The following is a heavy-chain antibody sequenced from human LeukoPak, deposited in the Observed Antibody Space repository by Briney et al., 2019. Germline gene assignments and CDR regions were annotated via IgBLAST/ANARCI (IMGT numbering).Heavy chain of an antibody. D-gene: IGHD2-2*03. CDR2: IYVVGST. V-gene: IGHV4-4*07. J-gene: IGHJ6*03. Sequence: SSETLSLTCTVSGGSITSYYWSWIRQPAGKGLEWIGRIYVVGSTNYNPSLKSRVTMSADTSKNQFSLKLTSVTAADTAVYYCASGSFYYYMAVWGEGITVTVSS. CDR3: ASGSFYYYMAV. CDR1: GGSITSYY.